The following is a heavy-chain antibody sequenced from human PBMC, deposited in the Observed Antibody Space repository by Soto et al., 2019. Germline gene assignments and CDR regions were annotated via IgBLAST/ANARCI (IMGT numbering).Heavy chain of an antibody. V-gene: IGHV1-69*05. J-gene: IGHJ5*02. CDR1: GGTPSFYA. Sequence: GASVKDSFKASGGTPSFYAISWVLQATGQGREWMGGIIPIFGTANYAQKFQERVTITRDMSTSTAYMELSSLRSEDTAVYYCAAGSGSYYWFDP. D-gene: IGHD1-26*01. CDR2: IIPIFGTA. CDR3: AAGSGSYYWFDP.